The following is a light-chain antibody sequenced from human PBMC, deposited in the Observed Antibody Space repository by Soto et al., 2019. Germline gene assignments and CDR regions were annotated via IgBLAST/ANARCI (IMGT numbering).Light chain of an antibody. CDR2: STN. CDR3: LLYMGGGLYV. CDR1: SGSVSTSYY. J-gene: IGLJ1*01. V-gene: IGLV8-61*01. Sequence: QTVVTQEPSLSVSPGGTVTLTCGLNSGSVSTSYYPSWYQQTPGQAPRTLIYSTNTRSSGVPARFSGSILGNKAALTITGAQADDEFYYFCLLYMGGGLYVFGPGTKLTVL.